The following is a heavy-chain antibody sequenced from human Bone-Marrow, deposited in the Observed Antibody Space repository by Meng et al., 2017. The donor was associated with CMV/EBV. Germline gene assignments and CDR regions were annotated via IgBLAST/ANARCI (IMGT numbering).Heavy chain of an antibody. J-gene: IGHJ4*02. Sequence: GGSLRLSCAASGFTFTGYWMYWVRHAPGKGLMWVSRINSDGSSTSYADSVKGRFTISRDNAKNTLFLQMNSLRTEDTAVYYCARSKPYDSSGSLGYWGQGTLVTVSS. D-gene: IGHD3-22*01. CDR1: GFTFTGYW. CDR2: INSDGSST. V-gene: IGHV3-74*01. CDR3: ARSKPYDSSGSLGY.